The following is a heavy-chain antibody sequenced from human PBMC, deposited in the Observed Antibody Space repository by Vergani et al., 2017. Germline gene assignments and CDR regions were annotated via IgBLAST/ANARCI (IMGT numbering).Heavy chain of an antibody. D-gene: IGHD6-6*01. V-gene: IGHV3-23*01. Sequence: EVQLLESGGGLVQPGGPLRLSCAASGFTFSSYAMSWVRQAPGKGLEWVSAISGSGGSTYYADSVKGRFTISRDNSKNTLYLQMNSLRAEDTAVYYCAXDPGPPPTYSSSGWFDPWGQGTLVTVSS. CDR2: ISGSGGST. CDR3: AXDPGPPPTYSSSGWFDP. CDR1: GFTFSSYA. J-gene: IGHJ5*02.